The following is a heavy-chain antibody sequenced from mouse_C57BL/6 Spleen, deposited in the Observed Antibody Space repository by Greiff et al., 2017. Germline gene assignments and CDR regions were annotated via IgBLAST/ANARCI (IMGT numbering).Heavy chain of an antibody. CDR3: ARYDYGWGLAY. CDR1: GFTFTDYY. V-gene: IGHV7-3*01. J-gene: IGHJ3*01. CDR2: IWNKANGYTT. Sequence: EVKVEESGGGLVQPGGSLSLSCAASGFTFTDYYMSWVRQPPGKALEWLGFIWNKANGYTTEYSASVKGRFTIARDNSQSILYLHMNDLRAEDSATYYCARYDYGWGLAYWGQGTLVTVAA. D-gene: IGHD2-2*01.